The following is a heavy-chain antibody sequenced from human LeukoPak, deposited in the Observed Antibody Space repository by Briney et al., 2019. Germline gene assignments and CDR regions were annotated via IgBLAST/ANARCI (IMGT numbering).Heavy chain of an antibody. V-gene: IGHV5-51*01. Sequence: GESLKISCKGSGYRFTSHWIGWVREMPGKGLEWMGIIYPGDSDTRYSPSFQGQVTISADKSISTAYLQWSSLKASDTAMYYCARRVNSGYDYSMDYWGQGALVTVSS. D-gene: IGHD5-12*01. CDR1: GYRFTSHW. CDR3: ARRVNSGYDYSMDY. CDR2: IYPGDSDT. J-gene: IGHJ4*02.